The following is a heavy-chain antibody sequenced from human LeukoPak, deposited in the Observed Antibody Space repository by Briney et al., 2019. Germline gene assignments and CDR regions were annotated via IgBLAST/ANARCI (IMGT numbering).Heavy chain of an antibody. CDR2: IYTSGST. CDR3: ARTDIVVVPAANHYYYYMDV. V-gene: IGHV4-61*02. CDR1: GGSISSGSYY. Sequence: SETLSLTCTVSGGSISSGSYYWSWIREPAGKGLEWSGRIYTSGSTNYNPSLKSRVTISVDTSKNQFSLKLSSVTAADTAVYYCARTDIVVVPAANHYYYYMDVWGKGTTVTVSS. D-gene: IGHD2-2*01. J-gene: IGHJ6*03.